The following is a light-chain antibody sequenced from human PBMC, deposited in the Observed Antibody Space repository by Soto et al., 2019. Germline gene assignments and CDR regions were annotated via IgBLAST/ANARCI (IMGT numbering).Light chain of an antibody. CDR1: TGAVTGSHY. CDR2: ATS. Sequence: QTVVTQEPSLTVSPGGTVTLTCGSSTGAVTGSHYPYWFQQKAGQAPRTLIYATSNKQSWTPARFSGSLLGGKAALTLSGAQPEDEADYYCLVVYSDAWVFGGGTTLTVL. V-gene: IGLV7-46*01. J-gene: IGLJ3*02. CDR3: LVVYSDAWV.